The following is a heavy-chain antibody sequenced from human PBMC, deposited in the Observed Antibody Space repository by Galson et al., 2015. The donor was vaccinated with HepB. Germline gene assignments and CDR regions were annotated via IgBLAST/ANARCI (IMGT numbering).Heavy chain of an antibody. Sequence: SVKVSCKASGYTFNRFDVIWVRQAPGQGLEWMGWISGYNDDTNYAQKFQGRVTLTTDTSTTTAYMDLRSLRSDDTAVYYCARGRSSGWSFDYWGQGTLVTVSS. CDR1: GYTFNRFD. J-gene: IGHJ4*02. CDR2: ISGYNDDT. CDR3: ARGRSSGWSFDY. V-gene: IGHV1-18*01. D-gene: IGHD6-19*01.